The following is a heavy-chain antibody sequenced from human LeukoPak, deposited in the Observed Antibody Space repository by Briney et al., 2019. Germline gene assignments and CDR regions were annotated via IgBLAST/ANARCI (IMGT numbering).Heavy chain of an antibody. D-gene: IGHD3-22*01. V-gene: IGHV1-46*01. CDR3: ARGPVITMIVVAEYYFDY. CDR1: GYTFTSYY. CDR2: INPSGGST. Sequence: ASVKASCKASGYTFTSYYMHWVRQAPGQGLEWMGIINPSGGSTSYAQKFQGRVTMTRDTSTSTVYMELSSLRSEDTAVYYCARGPVITMIVVAEYYFDYWGQGTLVTVSS. J-gene: IGHJ4*02.